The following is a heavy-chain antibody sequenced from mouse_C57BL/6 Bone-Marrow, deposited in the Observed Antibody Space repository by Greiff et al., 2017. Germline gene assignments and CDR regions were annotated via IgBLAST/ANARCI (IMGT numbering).Heavy chain of an antibody. CDR1: GFSLTSYG. V-gene: IGHV2-6*01. J-gene: IGHJ3*01. CDR3: ASSYYGSSSWFAY. CDR2: IWGVGST. Sequence: VQLKQSGPGLVAPSQSLSITCTVSGFSLTSYGVDWVRQSPGKGLEWLGVIWGVGSTNYNSALKSRLSISKDNSKSQVFLKMNSLQTDDTAMYYCASSYYGSSSWFAYWGQGTLVTVSA. D-gene: IGHD1-1*01.